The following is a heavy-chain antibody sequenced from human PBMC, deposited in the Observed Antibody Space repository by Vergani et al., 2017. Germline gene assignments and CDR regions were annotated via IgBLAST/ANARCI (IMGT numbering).Heavy chain of an antibody. J-gene: IGHJ4*02. CDR3: AKGKGQWLVLGPGNY. D-gene: IGHD6-19*01. CDR2: IIPILGIA. V-gene: IGHV1-69*02. Sequence: QVQLVQSGAEVKKPGSSVKVSCKASGGTFSSYTISWVRQAPGQGLEWMGRIIPILGIANYAQKFQGRVTITADKSTSTAYMELSSLRSEDTAVYYCAKGKGQWLVLGPGNYWGQGTLVTVSS. CDR1: GGTFSSYT.